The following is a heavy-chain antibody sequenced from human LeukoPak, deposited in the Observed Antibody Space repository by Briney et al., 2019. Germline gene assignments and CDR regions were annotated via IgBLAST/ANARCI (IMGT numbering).Heavy chain of an antibody. CDR2: ISRNGDTT. Sequence: GESLRLSCSASGFTFSTFPMHWVRQAPGKGLEYFSAISRNGDTTYYADSVKGRFTISRDNSKNTLYLQMSSLRPEDTAVYYCVKALTDDAFDIWGQGTMVTVSS. J-gene: IGHJ3*02. V-gene: IGHV3-64D*06. CDR1: GFTFSTFP. CDR3: VKALTDDAFDI.